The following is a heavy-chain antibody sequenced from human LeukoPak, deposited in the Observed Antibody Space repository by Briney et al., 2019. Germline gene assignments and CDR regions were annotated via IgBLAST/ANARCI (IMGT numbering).Heavy chain of an antibody. D-gene: IGHD6-19*01. V-gene: IGHV3-23*01. CDR1: GFTFSSYA. Sequence: TGGSLRLSCAASGFTFSSYAMSWVRQAPGKGLEWVSAISGSGGSKYYADSVKGRFTISRDNSKNTLYLQMNSLRAEDTAVYYCAKAIAEAGTYAFDIWGQGTMVTVSS. CDR2: ISGSGGSK. CDR3: AKAIAEAGTYAFDI. J-gene: IGHJ3*02.